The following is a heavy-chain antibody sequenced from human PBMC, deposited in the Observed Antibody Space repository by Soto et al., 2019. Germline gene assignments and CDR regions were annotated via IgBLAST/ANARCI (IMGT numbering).Heavy chain of an antibody. CDR3: ARDTRFEHDI. CDR1: RFTFSNYG. CDR2: IWYDGSNK. Sequence: QVQLVESGGGVVQPGRSLRLSCAASRFTFSNYGMHWVRQAPGKGLEWVAVIWYDGSNKYYADSVKGRFTISRDNSKNTLYLQMNSLRAEDTAVYYCARDTRFEHDIWGQGTMVTVSS. D-gene: IGHD3-3*01. J-gene: IGHJ3*02. V-gene: IGHV3-33*01.